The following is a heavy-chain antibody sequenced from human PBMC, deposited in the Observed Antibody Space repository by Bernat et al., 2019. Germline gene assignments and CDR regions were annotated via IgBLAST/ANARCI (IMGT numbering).Heavy chain of an antibody. V-gene: IGHV3-30-3*01. CDR2: ISYDGSNK. CDR3: ARTDEQLIDYGGNTRY. D-gene: IGHD4-23*01. J-gene: IGHJ4*02. CDR1: GFTFSSYA. Sequence: QVQLVESGGGVVQPGRSLRLSCAASGFTFSSYATHWVRQAPGKGLEWVAVISYDGSNKYYADSVKGRFTISRDNSKNTLYLQMNSLRAEDTAVYYCARTDEQLIDYGGNTRYWGQGTLVTVSS.